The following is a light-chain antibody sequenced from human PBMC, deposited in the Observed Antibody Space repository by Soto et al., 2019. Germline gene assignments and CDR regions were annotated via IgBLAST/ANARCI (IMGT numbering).Light chain of an antibody. CDR1: GSDVGGYEY. CDR3: CSYAGSSTWV. Sequence: QSVLTQPRSVSGSPGQSVTISCSGTGSDVGGYEYVSWYQQHPGEPPKLIIYDVIKRPSGVPDRFSGSKSGNTASLTISGLQAEDEAEYYCCSYAGSSTWVFGGGTNVTVL. J-gene: IGLJ3*02. CDR2: DVI. V-gene: IGLV2-11*01.